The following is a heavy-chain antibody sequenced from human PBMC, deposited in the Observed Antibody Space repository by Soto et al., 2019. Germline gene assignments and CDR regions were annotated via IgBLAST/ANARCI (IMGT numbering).Heavy chain of an antibody. CDR2: IKHSGST. D-gene: IGHD2-8*02. J-gene: IGHJ4*02. CDR1: GGSFSDYF. V-gene: IGHV4-34*01. Sequence: QVQLQQWGAGLLKPSATLSLTCTVYGGSFSDYFWTWIRQPPGMGLEWIGEIKHSGSTNYNPSLKSRVTISLDTSKNQFSLKLISVTAADTAVYYCARGPPIMYYGTGGYYYFDYWGQGTLVTVSS. CDR3: ARGPPIMYYGTGGYYYFDY.